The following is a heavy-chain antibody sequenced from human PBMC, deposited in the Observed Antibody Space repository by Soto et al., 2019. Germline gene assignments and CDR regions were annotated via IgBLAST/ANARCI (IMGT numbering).Heavy chain of an antibody. J-gene: IGHJ4*02. D-gene: IGHD3-16*01. V-gene: IGHV3-23*01. CDR3: ARKGGDTYYDYIWGSYYFDY. CDR2: ISGSGGST. Sequence: GGSLRLSCAASGFTLSSYAMSWVRQAPGKGLEWVSAISGSGGSTYYADSVKGRFTISRDNSKNTLYLQMNSLRAEDTAVYYCARKGGDTYYDYIWGSYYFDYWGQGTLVTVSS. CDR1: GFTLSSYA.